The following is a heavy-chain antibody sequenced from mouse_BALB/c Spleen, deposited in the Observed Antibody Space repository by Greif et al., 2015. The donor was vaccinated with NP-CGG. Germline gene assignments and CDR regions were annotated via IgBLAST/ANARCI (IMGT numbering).Heavy chain of an antibody. D-gene: IGHD4-1*01. Sequence: QVQLQQSGSVLVRPGASVKLSCKASGYTFTSSWVHWAKQRPGQGLEWIGEIHPNSGNTNYNEKFKGKATLTVDTSSSTAYVDLSSLTSEDSAVYYCARDWYFDYWGQGTTLTVSS. CDR2: IHPNSGNT. V-gene: IGHV1S130*01. J-gene: IGHJ2*01. CDR1: GYTFTSSW. CDR3: ARDWYFDY.